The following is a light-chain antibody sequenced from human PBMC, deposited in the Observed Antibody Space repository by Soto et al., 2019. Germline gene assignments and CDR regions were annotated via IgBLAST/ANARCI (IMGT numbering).Light chain of an antibody. Sequence: EIVMTQSPATLSVSPGERATLSCRASQSISSSLAWFQQRPGQAPRLLIYGASTRATGIPARFSGSGSGTEFTLTISSLQSEDFVVYYCQQYSNWRTFGQGTKVEIK. CDR2: GAS. CDR3: QQYSNWRT. J-gene: IGKJ1*01. CDR1: QSISSS. V-gene: IGKV3-15*01.